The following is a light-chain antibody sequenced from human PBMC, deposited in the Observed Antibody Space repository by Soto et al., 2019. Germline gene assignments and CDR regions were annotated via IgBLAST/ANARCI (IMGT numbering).Light chain of an antibody. V-gene: IGKV1-12*01. CDR2: ATS. J-gene: IGKJ3*01. CDR1: QGINNW. CDR3: QQANSFPPT. Sequence: DIQMTQSPSSVSASVGDRVTITCRTSQGINNWLAWYQEKPGKAPKLLIYATSNLHGGVPSRFSGSGSGTDFTLTISSRQPEDFATYYCQQANSFPPTFGPGTKVDIK.